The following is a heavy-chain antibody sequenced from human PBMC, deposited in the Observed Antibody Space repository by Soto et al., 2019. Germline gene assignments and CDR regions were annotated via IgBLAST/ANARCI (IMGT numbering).Heavy chain of an antibody. V-gene: IGHV4-30-4*01. CDR1: GGSISSGDYY. CDR2: IYYSGST. CDR3: ARDLREGGNSLWFDP. D-gene: IGHD2-21*02. J-gene: IGHJ5*02. Sequence: SETLSLTCTVSGGSISSGDYYWSWIRQPPGKGLEWIGYIYYSGSTYYNPSLKSRVTISVDTSKNQFSLKLSSVTAADTAVCYCARDLREGGNSLWFDPWGQGTLVTVSS.